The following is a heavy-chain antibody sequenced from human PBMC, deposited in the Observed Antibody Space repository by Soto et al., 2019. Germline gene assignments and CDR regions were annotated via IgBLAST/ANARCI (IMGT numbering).Heavy chain of an antibody. D-gene: IGHD3-22*01. CDR3: ARAITYYYDSSGYWAFGY. Sequence: QVQLVQSGAEVKKPGSSVKVSCKASGGTFSSYAISWVRQAPGQGLEWMGGIIPIFGTANYAQKFQGRVTITADESTSTAYMKLSSLRSEDTAVYYCARAITYYYDSSGYWAFGYCGQGTLVTGSS. J-gene: IGHJ4*02. CDR1: GGTFSSYA. V-gene: IGHV1-69*01. CDR2: IIPIFGTA.